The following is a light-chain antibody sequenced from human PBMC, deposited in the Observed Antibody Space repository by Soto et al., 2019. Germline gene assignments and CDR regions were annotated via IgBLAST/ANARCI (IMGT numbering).Light chain of an antibody. CDR1: RSVVNY. CDR3: QQSYSAYYT. V-gene: IGKV1-39*01. J-gene: IGKJ3*01. Sequence: DIQLTQSPSSLSAFAGDRVTITCRASRSVVNYLNWYQQKPGKAPRVLIYAGSTLHSGVPSRFSGSGSGTDVILSISSLQPEDSATYFCQQSYSAYYTFGPWTRLEI. CDR2: AGS.